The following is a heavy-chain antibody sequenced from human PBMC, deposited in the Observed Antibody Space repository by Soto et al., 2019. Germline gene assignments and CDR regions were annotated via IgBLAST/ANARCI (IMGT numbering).Heavy chain of an antibody. CDR2: IIPIFGTA. D-gene: IGHD3-3*01. V-gene: IGHV1-69*13. Sequence: SVKFSCKASGGTFSSYAISWVRQSPGRGLEWMGGIIPIFGTANYAQKFQGRVTITADESTSTGYMELSSLRFEDTSVYYCARDSRIRITIFVVVIRYYYYGMDVWG. J-gene: IGHJ6*02. CDR1: GGTFSSYA. CDR3: ARDSRIRITIFVVVIRYYYYGMDV.